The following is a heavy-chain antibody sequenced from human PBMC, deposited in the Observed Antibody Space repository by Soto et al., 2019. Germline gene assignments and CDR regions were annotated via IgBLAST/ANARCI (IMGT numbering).Heavy chain of an antibody. D-gene: IGHD2-15*01. V-gene: IGHV3-9*01. Sequence: EVQLVESGGGLVQPGRSLRLSCAASGFTFDDYAMHWVRQAPGKGLEWVSGISWNSGSIGYADSVKGRFTISRDNAKNSLYPQMNDRRAEDTALYYCAKVGWDCSGGSCYTAQYFQHWGQGTLVTVSS. CDR1: GFTFDDYA. CDR2: ISWNSGSI. CDR3: AKVGWDCSGGSCYTAQYFQH. J-gene: IGHJ1*01.